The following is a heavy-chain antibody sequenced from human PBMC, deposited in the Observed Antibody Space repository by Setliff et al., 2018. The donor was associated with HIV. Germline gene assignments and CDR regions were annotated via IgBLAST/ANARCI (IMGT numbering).Heavy chain of an antibody. V-gene: IGHV1-69*13. CDR2: IIPIFGAA. D-gene: IGHD2-15*01. CDR3: ARGGTPSYYYYYYMDV. J-gene: IGHJ6*03. Sequence: SVKVSCKASGGTFSSYAISWVRQAPGQGLEWMGGIIPIFGAANYAQKFQGRVTITADESTSTAYMELSSLRSEDTAVYYCARGGTPSYYYYYYMDVWGKGTTVTVS. CDR1: GGTFSSYA.